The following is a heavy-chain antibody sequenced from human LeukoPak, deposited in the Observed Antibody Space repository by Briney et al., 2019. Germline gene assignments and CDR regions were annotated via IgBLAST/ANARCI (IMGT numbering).Heavy chain of an antibody. CDR1: GYTFTSYD. D-gene: IGHD6-13*01. J-gene: IGHJ4*02. CDR2: MNPNSGNT. Sequence: ASVKVSCKASGYTFTSYDINWVRQATGQGLEWMGWMNPNSGNTGYAQKFQGRVTMTRNSSITTAYMELSSLRSEDTAVYYCAREPRIAAAGYDYWGQGTLVTVSS. V-gene: IGHV1-8*01. CDR3: AREPRIAAAGYDY.